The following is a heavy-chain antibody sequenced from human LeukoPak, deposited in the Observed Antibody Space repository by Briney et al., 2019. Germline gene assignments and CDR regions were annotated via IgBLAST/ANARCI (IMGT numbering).Heavy chain of an antibody. V-gene: IGHV3-23*01. CDR3: ARLTQQLVHFFDY. CDR2: ISDSGNT. Sequence: GGSLRLSCAASGFTLSSYAMSWVRQAPGKGLEWVSAISDSGNTYHADSVKGRFTISRDSSKNTLFLQMNRLRAEDTAVYYCARLTQQLVHFFDYWGQGTLVTVSS. D-gene: IGHD6-13*01. CDR1: GFTLSSYA. J-gene: IGHJ4*02.